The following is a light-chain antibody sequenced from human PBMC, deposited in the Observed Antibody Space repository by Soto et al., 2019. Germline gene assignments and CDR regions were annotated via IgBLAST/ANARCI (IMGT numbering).Light chain of an antibody. CDR2: GAS. CDR3: QQYNNWPPWT. V-gene: IGKV3-15*01. J-gene: IGKJ5*01. CDR1: QNIHTN. Sequence: IVMTQSPATLSVSPGERATLSCRAGQNIHTNLAWYQQKPGQAPRLLFYGASTGATGLPARFSGSGSGTEFTLTISSLQSEDSAVYYCQQYNNWPPWTFGQGTRLEIK.